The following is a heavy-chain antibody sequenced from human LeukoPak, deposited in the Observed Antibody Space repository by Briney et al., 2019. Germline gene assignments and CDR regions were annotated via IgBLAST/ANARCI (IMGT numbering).Heavy chain of an antibody. CDR1: GFTFSNYA. CDR3: AKEEVAFDY. D-gene: IGHD2-15*01. CDR2: IPYDGMNK. Sequence: GGSLRLSCEASGFTFSNYAIHWVRQAPGKGLEWVAVIPYDGMNKKYADSVRGRFSISRDNANNIVYLQMNSLRSEDTAVYYCAKEEVAFDYWGQGALVTVSS. J-gene: IGHJ4*02. V-gene: IGHV3-30*04.